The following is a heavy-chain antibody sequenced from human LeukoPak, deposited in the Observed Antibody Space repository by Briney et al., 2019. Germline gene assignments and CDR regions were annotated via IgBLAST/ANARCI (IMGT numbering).Heavy chain of an antibody. CDR1: GGTFSNYA. CDR3: ARDRPGDYYYMDV. Sequence: GSSVKVSCKASGGTFSNYAISWVRQAPGQGLEWMGGIIPIFGTANYAQKFQGRVTITTDESTSTAYMELSSLRSEDTAVYYCARDRPGDYYYMDVWGKGTTVTVSS. CDR2: IIPIFGTA. J-gene: IGHJ6*03. V-gene: IGHV1-69*05.